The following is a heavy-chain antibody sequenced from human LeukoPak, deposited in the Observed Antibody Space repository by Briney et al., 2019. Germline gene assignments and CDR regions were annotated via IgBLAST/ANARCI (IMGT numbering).Heavy chain of an antibody. CDR3: AKGPNFWLTPIAFHV. J-gene: IGHJ3*01. Sequence: PGGSLRLSCAAPGFTVSSDHMSWVRQAPGGGLECVSITYSDGATAYADSVKGRFTISRDNSKNTVHLQMNSLRAEDTAVYYCAKGPNFWLTPIAFHVWGQGTKVTVSS. V-gene: IGHV3-53*01. CDR1: GFTVSSDH. D-gene: IGHD3-3*01. CDR2: TYSDGAT.